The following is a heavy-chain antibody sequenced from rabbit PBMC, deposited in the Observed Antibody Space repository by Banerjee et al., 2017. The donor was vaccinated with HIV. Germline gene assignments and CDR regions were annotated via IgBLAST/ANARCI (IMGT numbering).Heavy chain of an antibody. J-gene: IGHJ4*01. V-gene: IGHV1S40*01. Sequence: QSLEESGGDLVKPGASLTLTCTASGFSFSSSYYMCWVRQAPGKGLEWIACIYAGSSGSTYYASWAKGRFTISKTSSTTVTLQMTSLTAADTDTYFCARWVSGSNYWDLWGPGTLVTDS. CDR3: ARWVSGSNYWDL. D-gene: IGHD8-1*01. CDR2: IYAGSSGST. CDR1: GFSFSSSYY.